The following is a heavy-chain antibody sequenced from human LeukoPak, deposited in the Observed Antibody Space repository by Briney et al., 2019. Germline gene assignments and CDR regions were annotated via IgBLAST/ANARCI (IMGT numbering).Heavy chain of an antibody. J-gene: IGHJ4*02. CDR2: ISSSGSTI. Sequence: GGSLRLSCAASGFTFSDYHMSWIRQAPGKGLEWVSYISSSGSTIYYADSVKGRFTISRDNAKNSLYLQMNSLRAEDTAVYYCARAEVSSYYDSSVPFSEYYFDYWGQGTLVTVSS. CDR1: GFTFSDYH. V-gene: IGHV3-11*01. CDR3: ARAEVSSYYDSSVPFSEYYFDY. D-gene: IGHD3-22*01.